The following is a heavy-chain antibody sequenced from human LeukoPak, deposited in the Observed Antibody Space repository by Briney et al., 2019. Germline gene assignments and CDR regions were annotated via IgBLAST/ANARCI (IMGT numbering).Heavy chain of an antibody. Sequence: PGGSLRLSCAASGFTFDDYGMSWVRQAPGKGLEWVSGINWNGGSTGYADSVKGRFTISRDNAKNSLYLQMNSLRAEDTALYYCARWRGRGEWELFAYYFDYWGQGTLVTVSS. D-gene: IGHD1-26*01. CDR3: ARWRGRGEWELFAYYFDY. J-gene: IGHJ4*02. V-gene: IGHV3-20*04. CDR1: GFTFDDYG. CDR2: INWNGGST.